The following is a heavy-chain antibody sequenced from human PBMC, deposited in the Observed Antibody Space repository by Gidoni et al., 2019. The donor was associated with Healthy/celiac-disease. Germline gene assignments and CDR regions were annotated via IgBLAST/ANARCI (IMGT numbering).Heavy chain of an antibody. Sequence: QVPLVQSGAEVKKPGASVKVSCKASGYTFTSYYMHWVRQAPGQGLEWMGIINPSGGSTSYAQKFQGRVTMTRDTSTSTVYMELSSLRSEDTAVYYCARVIKCSGGSCYSGAFDIWGQGTMVTVSS. CDR3: ARVIKCSGGSCYSGAFDI. V-gene: IGHV1-46*03. CDR1: GYTFTSYY. J-gene: IGHJ3*02. CDR2: INPSGGST. D-gene: IGHD2-15*01.